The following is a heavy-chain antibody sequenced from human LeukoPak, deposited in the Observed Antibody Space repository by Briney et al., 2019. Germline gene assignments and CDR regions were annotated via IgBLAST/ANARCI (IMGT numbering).Heavy chain of an antibody. CDR2: INHSGST. D-gene: IGHD3-22*01. CDR1: GGSFSGYY. J-gene: IGHJ4*02. CDR3: ARAIDYYDSSGSFDY. V-gene: IGHV4-34*01. Sequence: SETLSLTCAVYGGSFSGYYWSWIRQPPGKGLEWIGEINHSGSTNYNPSLKSRVTISVDTSKNQFSLKLTSVTAADTAVYYCARAIDYYDSSGSFDYWGQGTLVTVSS.